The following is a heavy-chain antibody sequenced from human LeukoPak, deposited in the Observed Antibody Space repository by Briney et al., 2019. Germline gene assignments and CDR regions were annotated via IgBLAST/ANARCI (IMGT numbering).Heavy chain of an antibody. CDR1: GGSISSGDYY. J-gene: IGHJ5*02. D-gene: IGHD5/OR15-5a*01. CDR2: IYYSGST. V-gene: IGHV4-30-4*01. Sequence: SETLSLTCTVSGGSISSGDYYWSWIRQPPGKGLEWIGYIYYSGSTYYNPSLKSRVTISVDTSKNQFSLKLSSVTAADTAVYYCARAFGLRGCFDPWGQGTLVAVSS. CDR3: ARAFGLRGCFDP.